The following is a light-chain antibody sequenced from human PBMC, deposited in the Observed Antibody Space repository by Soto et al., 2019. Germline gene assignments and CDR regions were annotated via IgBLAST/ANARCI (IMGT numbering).Light chain of an antibody. CDR3: QQYNTYSVT. J-gene: IGKJ1*01. Sequence: DIQMTQSPSTLSASVGDRVTITCRASQSISSWLAWYQQKPGKAPKLLIYKASSLESGVPSRFSGSGSGTEFTLTISSLQPDDFATHYCQQYNTYSVTFGQGTKVDIK. CDR1: QSISSW. CDR2: KAS. V-gene: IGKV1-5*03.